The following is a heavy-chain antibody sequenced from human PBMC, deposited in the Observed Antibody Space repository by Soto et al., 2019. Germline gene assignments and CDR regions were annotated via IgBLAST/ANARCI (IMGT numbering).Heavy chain of an antibody. Sequence: GGSLRLSCAASGFTFSSYARHWVRQAPGKGLEWVAVISYDGSNKYYADSVKGRFTISRDNSKNTLYLQMNSLRADDTAVYYCARAKAEFERGGYWGQGTLVTASS. CDR2: ISYDGSNK. D-gene: IGHD3-10*01. J-gene: IGHJ4*02. CDR1: GFTFSSYA. V-gene: IGHV3-30-3*01. CDR3: ARAKAEFERGGY.